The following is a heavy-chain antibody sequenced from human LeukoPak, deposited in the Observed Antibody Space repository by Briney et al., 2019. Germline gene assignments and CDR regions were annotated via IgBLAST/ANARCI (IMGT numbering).Heavy chain of an antibody. V-gene: IGHV4-34*01. J-gene: IGHJ6*03. Sequence: PSETLSLTCAVYGGSFSGYYWSWIRQPPGKGLEWIGEINHSGSTNYNPSLRSRVTISVDTSKNQFSLKLSSVTAADTAVYYCAREGAWWIGYYYYYMDVWGKGTTVTVSS. CDR3: AREGAWWIGYYYYYMDV. D-gene: IGHD5-12*01. CDR1: GGSFSGYY. CDR2: INHSGST.